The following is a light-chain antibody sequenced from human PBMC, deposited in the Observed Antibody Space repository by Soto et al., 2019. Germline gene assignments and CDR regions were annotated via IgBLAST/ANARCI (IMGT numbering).Light chain of an antibody. Sequence: QAVLTQPPSASGTPGQRVTISCSGSNSNIGTYTVNWFRQVPGTAPSLLIFSTHQRPSGVPDRFSGSKSDTSASLAISGLQSEDEADYYCQSYDSSLSSFYVFGTGTKLTVL. CDR2: STH. CDR3: QSYDSSLSSFYV. J-gene: IGLJ1*01. CDR1: NSNIGTYT. V-gene: IGLV1-44*01.